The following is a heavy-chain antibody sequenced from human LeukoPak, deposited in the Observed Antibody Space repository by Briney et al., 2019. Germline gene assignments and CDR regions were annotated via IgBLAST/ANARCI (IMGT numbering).Heavy chain of an antibody. J-gene: IGHJ4*02. CDR3: ARDGAGHYYDTAGYYSYYFDF. D-gene: IGHD3-22*01. CDR1: GFTFSRYG. CDR2: IWFDGNNK. V-gene: IGHV3-33*01. Sequence: PGGSLRLSCAAAGFTFSRYGMHWVRQAPGKGLEWVAFIWFDGNNKYYADSVRGRFTISRDNSKNTLFLQMDGLRAEDTAVYYCARDGAGHYYDTAGYYSYYFDFWGQGTLVTVSS.